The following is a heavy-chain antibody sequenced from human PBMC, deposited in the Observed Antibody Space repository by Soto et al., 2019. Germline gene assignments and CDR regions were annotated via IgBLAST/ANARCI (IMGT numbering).Heavy chain of an antibody. J-gene: IGHJ4*02. V-gene: IGHV3-9*01. CDR2: IGWDGVNI. CDR1: EFQFDDYA. D-gene: IGHD1-20*01. CDR3: ARVMAAYNWNDPFDH. Sequence: EVHLVASGGGLVQPGRSLRLSCAASEFQFDDYAIHWVRQAPGKGLDWVAAIGWDGVNIAYADSVKGRFTISRDNARNSLYLQMDSLRIEDTAYYFCARVMAAYNWNDPFDHWRQGTLVTVSS.